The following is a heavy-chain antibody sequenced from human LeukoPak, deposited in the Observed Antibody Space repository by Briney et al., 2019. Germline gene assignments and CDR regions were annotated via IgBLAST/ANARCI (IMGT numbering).Heavy chain of an antibody. CDR2: IRYDGSNK. J-gene: IGHJ6*03. CDR1: GFTFSSYG. V-gene: IGHV3-30*02. CDR3: AKDHSSDYDFWSGYYRPAGYYYMDV. Sequence: GGSLRLSCAASGFTFSSYGMHWVRQAPGKGLEWVAFIRYDGSNKYYADSVKGRFTISRDNSKNTLYLQMNSLRAEDTAVYYCAKDHSSDYDFWSGYYRPAGYYYMDVWGKGTTVTVSS. D-gene: IGHD3-3*01.